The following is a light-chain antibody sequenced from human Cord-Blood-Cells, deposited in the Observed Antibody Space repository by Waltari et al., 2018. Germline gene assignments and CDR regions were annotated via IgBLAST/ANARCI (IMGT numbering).Light chain of an antibody. CDR1: QSIRSY. CDR2: AAS. V-gene: IGKV1-39*01. Sequence: DIQMTQSTSSLSASVGDRVTITCRASQSIRSYLNWYQQKPGKAPKLLIYAASSLQSGVPSRFSGSGSETDFTLTISSLQPEDFATYYCQQSYSTPMYSFGQGTKLEIK. J-gene: IGKJ2*03. CDR3: QQSYSTPMYS.